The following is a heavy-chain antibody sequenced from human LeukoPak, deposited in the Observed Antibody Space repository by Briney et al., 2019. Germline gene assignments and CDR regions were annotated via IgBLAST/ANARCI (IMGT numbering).Heavy chain of an antibody. Sequence: SGGSLRLSCAASGFTFSSYWMSWVRQAPGKGLEWVANIKQDGSEKYYVDSVKGRFTISSDNAKNSLYLQMNSLRAEDTAVYYCARDPRTYATFTFDYWGQGTLVTVSS. V-gene: IGHV3-7*01. D-gene: IGHD5-12*01. CDR3: ARDPRTYATFTFDY. CDR1: GFTFSSYW. J-gene: IGHJ4*02. CDR2: IKQDGSEK.